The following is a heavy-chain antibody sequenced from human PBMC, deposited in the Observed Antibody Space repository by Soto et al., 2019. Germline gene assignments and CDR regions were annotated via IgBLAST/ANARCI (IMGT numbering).Heavy chain of an antibody. CDR2: ISGYDAKT. D-gene: IGHD6-13*01. Sequence: ASVKVSCKASGYTFTSYGISWVRQAPGQGLEWMGWISGYDAKTNYAQKLQGRVTMTTDTSTSTAYMELSSLRSEDTAVYYCARDYSSSWYPFDYWGQGTLVTVSS. CDR1: GYTFTSYG. CDR3: ARDYSSSWYPFDY. V-gene: IGHV1-18*01. J-gene: IGHJ4*02.